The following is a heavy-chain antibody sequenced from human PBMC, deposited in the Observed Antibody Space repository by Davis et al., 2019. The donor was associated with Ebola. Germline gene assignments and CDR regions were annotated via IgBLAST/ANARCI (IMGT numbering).Heavy chain of an antibody. CDR2: IDAGNGNT. J-gene: IGHJ5*02. Sequence: AASVKVSCKASGYTFTSYAMHWVRQAPGQRLEWMGWIDAGNGNTKYSQKFQGRVTITRDTSASTAYMELRSLRSDDTAVYYCARDYGDYVEGWFDPWGQGTLVTVSS. CDR3: ARDYGDYVEGWFDP. D-gene: IGHD4-17*01. CDR1: GYTFTSYA. V-gene: IGHV1-3*01.